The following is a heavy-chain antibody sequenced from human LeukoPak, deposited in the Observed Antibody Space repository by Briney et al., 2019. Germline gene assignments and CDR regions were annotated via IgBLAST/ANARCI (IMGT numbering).Heavy chain of an antibody. CDR2: IYSGGST. D-gene: IGHD3-10*01. CDR1: GFTVSSNF. CDR3: ARGGDSLHY. J-gene: IGHJ4*02. Sequence: GGSLRLSCAASGFTVSSNFMTWVRQAPGKGLEWVSVIYSGGSTYYADSVKDRFTISRDNSKNMLYLQMNSLGAEDTAVYYCARGGDSLHYWGQGTLVTVSS. V-gene: IGHV3-66*01.